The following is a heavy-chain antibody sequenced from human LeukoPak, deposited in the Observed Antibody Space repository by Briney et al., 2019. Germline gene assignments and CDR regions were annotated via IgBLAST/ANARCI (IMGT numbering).Heavy chain of an antibody. CDR3: AREAYDILTGTWFYYGMDV. J-gene: IGHJ6*02. CDR2: INPSGGTT. CDR1: GYSFTNFY. Sequence: GASVKVFCKASGYSFTNFYIHWVRQAPGQGLEWMGVINPSGGTTSYAQKLQGRVTLTRDTSTSTVYMELTSLRSEDTAVYYCAREAYDILTGTWFYYGMDVWGQGTTVTVSS. D-gene: IGHD3-9*01. V-gene: IGHV1-46*04.